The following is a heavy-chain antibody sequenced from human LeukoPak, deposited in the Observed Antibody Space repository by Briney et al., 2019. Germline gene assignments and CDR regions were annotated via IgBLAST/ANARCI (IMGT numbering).Heavy chain of an antibody. V-gene: IGHV4-38-2*02. CDR3: ARARPRDV. CDR2: IYHSGST. CDR1: GYSISSGYY. Sequence: PSETLSLTCTVSGYSISSGYYWGWIRQPPGKGLEWIGSIYHSGSTYYNPSLKSRVTISVDTSKNQFSLKLSSVTAADTAVYYCARARPRDVWGKGTTVTVSS. J-gene: IGHJ6*04.